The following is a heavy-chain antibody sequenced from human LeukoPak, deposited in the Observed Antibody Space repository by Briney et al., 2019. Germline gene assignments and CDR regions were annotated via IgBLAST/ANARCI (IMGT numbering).Heavy chain of an antibody. Sequence: SGGSLRLSCAASGFTFSSYWMSWVRQAPGKGLEWVANINQDGSEKYYVDSVKGRFTISRDNAKNSLYLQMNSLRAEDTAVYYCAGDSPIYDSSGYYDYYYYYMDVWGKGTTVTVSS. CDR1: GFTFSSYW. CDR3: AGDSPIYDSSGYYDYYYYYMDV. V-gene: IGHV3-7*01. CDR2: INQDGSEK. J-gene: IGHJ6*03. D-gene: IGHD3-22*01.